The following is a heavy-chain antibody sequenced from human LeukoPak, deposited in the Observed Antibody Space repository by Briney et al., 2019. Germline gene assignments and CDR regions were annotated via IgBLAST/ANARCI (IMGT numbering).Heavy chain of an antibody. CDR1: GFTFSSYG. CDR3: ARVDSSSWFFQH. V-gene: IGHV3-33*01. D-gene: IGHD6-13*01. Sequence: PGGSLRLSCAASGFTFSSYGMHWVRQAPGKGLEWVAVIWYDGSNKYYADSVKGRFTISRDNSKNTLYLQMNSLRAEDTAVYYCARVDSSSWFFQHWGQGTLVTVSS. CDR2: IWYDGSNK. J-gene: IGHJ1*01.